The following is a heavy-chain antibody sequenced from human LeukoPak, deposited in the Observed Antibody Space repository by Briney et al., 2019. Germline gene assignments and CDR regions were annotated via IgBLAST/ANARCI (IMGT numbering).Heavy chain of an antibody. CDR2: IIPIFGTA. V-gene: IGHV1-69*13. CDR3: ARDSYCSSTSCYLLAFDI. Sequence: SVKVSCKASGYTFTGYYMHWVRQAPGQGLEWMGGIIPIFGTANYAQKFQGRVTITADESTSTAYMELSSLRSEDTAVYYCARDSYCSSTSCYLLAFDIWGQGTMVTVSS. J-gene: IGHJ3*02. CDR1: GYTFTGYY. D-gene: IGHD2-2*01.